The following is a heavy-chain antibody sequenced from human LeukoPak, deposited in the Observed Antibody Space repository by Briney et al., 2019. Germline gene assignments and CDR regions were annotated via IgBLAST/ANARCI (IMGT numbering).Heavy chain of an antibody. CDR3: ARGRSYRPYYYYGVDV. D-gene: IGHD1-26*01. V-gene: IGHV4-34*01. CDR1: GGSFSGYY. J-gene: IGHJ6*02. Sequence: SETLSLTCAVYGGSFSGYYWSWIRQPPGKGLEWIGEINHSGSTNYNPSLKSRVTISVDTSKNQFSLKLSSVTAADTAVYYCARGRSYRPYYYYGVDVWGQGTTVTVSS. CDR2: INHSGST.